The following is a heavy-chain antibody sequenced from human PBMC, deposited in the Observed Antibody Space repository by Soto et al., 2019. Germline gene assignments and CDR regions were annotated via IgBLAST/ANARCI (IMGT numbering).Heavy chain of an antibody. V-gene: IGHV3-30*18. D-gene: IGHD2-2*01. CDR3: AKDRPPSSTSCLFDY. J-gene: IGHJ4*02. CDR2: ISYDGSNK. Sequence: GGSLRLSCAASGFTFSSYGMHWVRQAPGKGLEWVAVISYDGSNKYYADSVKGRFTISRDNSKNTLYLQMNSLRAEDTAVYYCAKDRPPSSTSCLFDYWGQGTLVTVSS. CDR1: GFTFSSYG.